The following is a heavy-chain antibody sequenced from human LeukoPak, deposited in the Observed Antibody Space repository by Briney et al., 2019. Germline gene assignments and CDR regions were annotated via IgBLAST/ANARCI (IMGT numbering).Heavy chain of an antibody. CDR1: GFTFRTYA. V-gene: IGHV3-23*01. J-gene: IGHJ4*02. Sequence: LPGGSLRLSCAASGFTFRTYAMSWVRQAPGKGLEWVSAISGGGGSTYYADSVKGRFTISRDNSKNTLFLQMNSLRAEDTAVYYCVKDRYCGGGACYWSYFDYWGQGTLVTVSS. CDR2: ISGGGGST. D-gene: IGHD2-15*01. CDR3: VKDRYCGGGACYWSYFDY.